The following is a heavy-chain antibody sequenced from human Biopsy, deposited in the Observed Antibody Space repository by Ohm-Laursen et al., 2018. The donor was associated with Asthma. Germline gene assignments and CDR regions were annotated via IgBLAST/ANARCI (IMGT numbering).Heavy chain of an antibody. CDR1: GFTFSSYG. Sequence: SLRLSCAASGFTFSSYGMHWVRQAPGKGLEWVSAISGSGGSTYYADSVKGRFTISRDNSKNTLYLQMNSLGAEDTAVYYCATFPYGDYLPLDYWGQGTLVTVSS. V-gene: IGHV3-23*01. D-gene: IGHD4-17*01. CDR3: ATFPYGDYLPLDY. CDR2: ISGSGGST. J-gene: IGHJ4*02.